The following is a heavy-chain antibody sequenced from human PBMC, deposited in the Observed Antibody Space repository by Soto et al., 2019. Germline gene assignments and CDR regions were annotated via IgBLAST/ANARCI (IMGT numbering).Heavy chain of an antibody. CDR3: ARGDCGGCWGEYSGLI. J-gene: IGHJ3*02. V-gene: IGHV3-11*01. CDR1: GFTFSDYY. D-gene: IGHD3-16*01. Sequence: QVQLVESGGGLVKPGGSLRLSCAASGFTFSDYYMSWIRQAPGKGLEWVSYISSSGSTIYYAESVKGRVTISMDNAKNALDLQMNSLGAEAMAVYHSARGDCGGCWGEYSGLIWGQGPMVTVSS. CDR2: ISSSGSTI.